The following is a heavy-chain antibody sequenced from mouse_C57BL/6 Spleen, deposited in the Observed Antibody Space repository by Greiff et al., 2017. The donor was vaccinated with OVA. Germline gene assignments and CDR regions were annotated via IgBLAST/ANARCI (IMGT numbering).Heavy chain of an antibody. CDR1: GFTFSDYG. V-gene: IGHV5-17*01. CDR3: ARLYDGYYYAMDY. CDR2: ISSGSSTI. J-gene: IGHJ4*01. D-gene: IGHD2-3*01. Sequence: EVKLKESGGGLVKPGGSLKLSCAASGFTFSDYGMHWVRQAPEKGLEWVAYISSGSSTIYSADTVKGRFTISRDNAKNTLFLQMTSLRSEDTAMYYCARLYDGYYYAMDYWGQGTSVTVSS.